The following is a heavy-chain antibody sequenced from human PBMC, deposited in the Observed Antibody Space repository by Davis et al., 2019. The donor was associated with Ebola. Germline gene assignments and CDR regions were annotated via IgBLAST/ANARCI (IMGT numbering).Heavy chain of an antibody. CDR1: GFTFSSYS. V-gene: IGHV3-21*01. J-gene: IGHJ6*02. CDR2: ISSSSSYI. Sequence: GESLKISCAASGFTFSSYSMNWVRQAPGKGLEWVSSISSSSSYIYYADSVKGRFTLSRDNAKNSLYLQMNSLRAEDTAVYYCARVFLPITTPNLYYYYGMDVWGQGTTVTVSS. D-gene: IGHD5-12*01. CDR3: ARVFLPITTPNLYYYYGMDV.